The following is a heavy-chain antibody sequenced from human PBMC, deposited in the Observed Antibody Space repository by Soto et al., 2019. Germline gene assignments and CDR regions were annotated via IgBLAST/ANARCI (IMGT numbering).Heavy chain of an antibody. V-gene: IGHV3-48*02. Sequence: PGGSLRLSCAGSGFTFRTYSMNGVGEAAGKGLEWIAYISYDSDTIQYADSVKGRFTISRDNAKNSLYLQMNSLRDEDTAVYYCARLYYDYVWGQGTTVTVSS. J-gene: IGHJ6*02. D-gene: IGHD3-3*01. CDR2: ISYDSDTI. CDR1: GFTFRTYS. CDR3: ARLYYDYV.